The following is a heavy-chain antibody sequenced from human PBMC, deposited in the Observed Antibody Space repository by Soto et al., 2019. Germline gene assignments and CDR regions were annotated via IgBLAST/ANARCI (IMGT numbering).Heavy chain of an antibody. D-gene: IGHD2-8*02. J-gene: IGHJ5*02. V-gene: IGHV4-38-2*02. Sequence: SETLALTCSVSGYSISSGYYWGWLRHPPGKGLEWFRSISNSGSNYDNPSNNSLVTISVNATKNLCSLKQSSVTAEDTAVYYCARGAIVLVIDVPHWFDPWGQGTLVTVSS. CDR2: ISNSGSN. CDR3: ARGAIVLVIDVPHWFDP. CDR1: GYSISSGYY.